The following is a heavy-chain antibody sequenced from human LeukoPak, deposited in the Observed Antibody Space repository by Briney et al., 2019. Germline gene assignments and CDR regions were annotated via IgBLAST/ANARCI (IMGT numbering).Heavy chain of an antibody. CDR2: INPDGGDT. D-gene: IGHD5-18*01. V-gene: IGHV1-46*01. CDR1: GYTFTNSY. J-gene: IGHJ4*02. CDR3: AREIGPRQLHLWGSAFDY. Sequence: GASVKVSCKASGYTFTNSYIHWVRQAPGQVLEWMGLINPDGGDTNYAQNFQGRVTMTRDTSTSTVYMELSSLRSGDTAVYYCAREIGPRQLHLWGSAFDYWGQGTLVTVSS.